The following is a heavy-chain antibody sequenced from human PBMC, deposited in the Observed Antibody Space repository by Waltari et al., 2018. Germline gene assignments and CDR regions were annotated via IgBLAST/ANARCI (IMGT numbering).Heavy chain of an antibody. V-gene: IGHV3-7*04. CDR2: IKEDGSAQ. CDR1: GFIISNYW. D-gene: IGHD2-15*01. Sequence: EVQLVESGGGLVQPGGSLRLSCAASGFIISNYWMSWVRQAPGKGLEWLADIKEDGSAQYYVDSVKGRFTISSDNAKNSLYLQMNSLRAEDTAVYYCAKDNVRRWDYWGQGTLVTVSS. CDR3: AKDNVRRWDY. J-gene: IGHJ4*02.